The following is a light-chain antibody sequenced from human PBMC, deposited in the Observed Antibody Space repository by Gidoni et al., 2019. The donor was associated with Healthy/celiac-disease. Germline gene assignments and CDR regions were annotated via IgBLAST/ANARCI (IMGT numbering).Light chain of an antibody. CDR2: GAS. J-gene: IGKJ2*01. V-gene: IGKV3-15*01. CDR3: QQYNNWRA. CDR1: QSVNSN. Sequence: EIVMTQSPATLSVSPGERATLSCRASQSVNSNLAWYQQKPGQAPRLLIYGASTRATGIPARFSGSGSGTEFTLTINSLQSEDFAVYYCQQYNNWRAFGQGTKLEIK.